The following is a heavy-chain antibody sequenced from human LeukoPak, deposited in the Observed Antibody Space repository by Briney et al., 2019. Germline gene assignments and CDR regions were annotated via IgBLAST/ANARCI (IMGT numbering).Heavy chain of an antibody. CDR1: GGSINSGGYY. CDR2: IYYTGTT. V-gene: IGHV4-31*03. CDR3: ARGYCTATSCYFPLKGFDP. Sequence: SQTLSLTCTVSGGSINSGGYYWNWIRQHPGKGLEWIGYIYYTGTTFYNPSLKSRVAMSVDTSKNQFSLRLSSVTAADTAVYYCARGYCTATSCYFPLKGFDPWGQGTLVTVSS. J-gene: IGHJ5*02. D-gene: IGHD2-2*01.